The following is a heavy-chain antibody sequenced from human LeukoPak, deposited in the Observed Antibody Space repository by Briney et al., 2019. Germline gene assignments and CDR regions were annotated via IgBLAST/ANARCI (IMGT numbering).Heavy chain of an antibody. CDR3: AKDRAGYSGYDYAFDI. V-gene: IGHV3-23*01. CDR2: ISGSGGST. J-gene: IGHJ3*02. CDR1: GFTFSSYA. Sequence: GGSLRLSCAASGFTFSSYAMSWVRQAPGKGLEWVSAISGSGGSTYYADSVKGRFTISRDNSKNTLYLQMNSLRAEDTAVYYCAKDRAGYSGYDYAFDIWGQGTMVTVSS. D-gene: IGHD5-12*01.